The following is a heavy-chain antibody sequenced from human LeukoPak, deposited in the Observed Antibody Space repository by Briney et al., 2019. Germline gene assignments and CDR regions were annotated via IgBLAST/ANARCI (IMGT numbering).Heavy chain of an antibody. CDR2: ISDSSDRT. J-gene: IGHJ6*02. V-gene: IGHV3-23*01. D-gene: IGHD2-2*01. Sequence: AGGSLRLTCAASGFTFTSYAMSSVRQAPGKGLEWVSTISDSSDRTYYADSVKGRFTISRDNSKNTLYLQMNSLRAEDTAVYSCALCRLPFYGMDVWGQGTTVTVSS. CDR1: GFTFTSYA. CDR3: ALCRLPFYGMDV.